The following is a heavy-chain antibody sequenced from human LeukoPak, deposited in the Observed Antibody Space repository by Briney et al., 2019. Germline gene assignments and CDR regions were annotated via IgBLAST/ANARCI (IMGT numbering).Heavy chain of an antibody. CDR3: ARVKARYYYGSGSFIDP. CDR2: INHSEST. V-gene: IGHV4-34*01. Sequence: SETLSLTCAAYGGSFSGYYWSWIRQPPGKGLEWIGEINHSESTNYNPSLKSRVTISVDTSKNQFSLKLSSVTAADTAVYYCARVKARYYYGSGSFIDPWGQGTLVTVSS. CDR1: GGSFSGYY. J-gene: IGHJ5*02. D-gene: IGHD3-10*01.